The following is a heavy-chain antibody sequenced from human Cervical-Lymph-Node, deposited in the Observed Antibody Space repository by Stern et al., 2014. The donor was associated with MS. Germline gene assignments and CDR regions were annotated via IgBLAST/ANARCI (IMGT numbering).Heavy chain of an antibody. J-gene: IGHJ4*02. CDR2: INHSGGST. CDR3: ALMTTVTRGFDY. V-gene: IGHV1-46*01. CDR1: GYTFTDYY. D-gene: IGHD4-17*01. Sequence: VQLVQSGAEVKKPGASVQVSCQTSGYTFTDYYLHWVRQAPGQGLEWIGIINHSGGSTSYAQKFQGRVTLTRDTSTGTVYMELSSLRSEDTAVYYCALMTTVTRGFDYWAREPWSPSPQ.